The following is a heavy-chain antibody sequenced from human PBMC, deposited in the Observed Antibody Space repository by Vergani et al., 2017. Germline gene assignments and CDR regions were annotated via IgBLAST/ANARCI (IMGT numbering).Heavy chain of an antibody. V-gene: IGHV1-8*01. CDR2: MSPNSGNT. CDR3: VGFISSTFDF. Sequence: QVQLVQSGAEVRKPGASVKVSCKASGYTFIHYDISWVRQASGQGLEWMGWMSPNSGNTGYAQKFQGRITMTRDTSISTAFMELSSLTSDDTAVYYCVGFISSTFDFWGQGTLVTVSS. J-gene: IGHJ4*02. D-gene: IGHD6-6*01. CDR1: GYTFIHYD.